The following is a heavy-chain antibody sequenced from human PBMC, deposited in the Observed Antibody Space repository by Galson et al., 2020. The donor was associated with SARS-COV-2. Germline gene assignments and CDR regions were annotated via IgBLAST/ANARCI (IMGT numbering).Heavy chain of an antibody. D-gene: IGHD3-10*01. Sequence: GESLKISCAASGFTFSSYSMNWVRQAPGKGLEWVSSISSSSSYIYYADSVKGRFTISRDNAKNSLYLQMNSLRAEDTAVYYCARGFVAVRGVISDYWGQGTLVTVSS. V-gene: IGHV3-21*01. J-gene: IGHJ4*02. CDR3: ARGFVAVRGVISDY. CDR2: ISSSSSYI. CDR1: GFTFSSYS.